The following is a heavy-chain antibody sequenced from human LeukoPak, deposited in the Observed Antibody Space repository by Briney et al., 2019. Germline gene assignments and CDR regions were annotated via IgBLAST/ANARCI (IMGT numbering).Heavy chain of an antibody. CDR2: INHSGST. CDR1: GGSFSGYY. CDR3: ARGVLWGLFDY. V-gene: IGHV4-34*01. D-gene: IGHD3-16*01. Sequence: SETLSLTCAVYGGSFSGYYWSWIRQPPGKGLEWIGEINHSGSTNYNPSLKSRVTISVDTSKNQFSLKLSSVTAADTAVYYCARGVLWGLFDYWGQGTLVIVSS. J-gene: IGHJ4*02.